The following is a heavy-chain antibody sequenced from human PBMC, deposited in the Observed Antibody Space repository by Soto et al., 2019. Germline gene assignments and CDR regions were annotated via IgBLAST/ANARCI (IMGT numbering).Heavy chain of an antibody. Sequence: QITLQESGPTLVKPTQTLTLTCTFSGVSFTTAGVAVGWIRQTQGGALERLTLIYYNDDRRFSQSLKTRLTITGDTSKNQVVLSLTNVDPGDTATYFCAHSDGGYEIIYFDFWGQGIPVTVSS. CDR1: GVSFTTAGVA. CDR3: AHSDGGYEIIYFDF. V-gene: IGHV2-5*01. CDR2: IYYNDDR. D-gene: IGHD5-12*01. J-gene: IGHJ4*02.